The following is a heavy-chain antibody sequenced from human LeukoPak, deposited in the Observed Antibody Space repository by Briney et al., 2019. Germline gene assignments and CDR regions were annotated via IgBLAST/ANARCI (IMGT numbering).Heavy chain of an antibody. J-gene: IGHJ5*02. V-gene: IGHV3-48*01. CDR3: ASGNFWSGYYRFDP. CDR1: GFAFSSYS. Sequence: GGSLRLSCAASGFAFSSYSMNWVRQAPGKGLEWVSYISSSSSTIYYADSVKGRFTISRDNAKNSLYLQINSLRAEDTAVYYCASGNFWSGYYRFDPWGQGTLVTVSS. D-gene: IGHD3-3*01. CDR2: ISSSSSTI.